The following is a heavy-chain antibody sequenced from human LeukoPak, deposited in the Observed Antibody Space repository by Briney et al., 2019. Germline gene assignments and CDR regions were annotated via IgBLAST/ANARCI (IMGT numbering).Heavy chain of an antibody. CDR2: IYSGGST. J-gene: IGHJ3*02. V-gene: IGHV3-53*04. CDR1: GFTVSSNY. D-gene: IGHD3-16*01. CDR3: AREVGGSAFDI. Sequence: GGSLRLSCAASGFTVSSNYMSWVRQAPGKGLEWVSIIYSGGSTYYAYSVKGRFTISRHNSKNTLYLQMNSLRAEDTAVYYCAREVGGSAFDIWGQGTMVTVSS.